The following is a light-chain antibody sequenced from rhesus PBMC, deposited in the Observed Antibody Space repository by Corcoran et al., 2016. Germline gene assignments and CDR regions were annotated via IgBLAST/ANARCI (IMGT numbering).Light chain of an antibody. CDR1: QSISSW. V-gene: IGKV1-22*01. Sequence: DIQMTQSPSSLSASVGDTVTITCRASQSISSWLAWYQQKPGKAPKLLIYKASSLKSGVPSRFSGSGSVTYFTLTISSLQSEDFATYYCQQYSSSPPTFGGGTKVELK. CDR3: QQYSSSPPT. J-gene: IGKJ4*01. CDR2: KAS.